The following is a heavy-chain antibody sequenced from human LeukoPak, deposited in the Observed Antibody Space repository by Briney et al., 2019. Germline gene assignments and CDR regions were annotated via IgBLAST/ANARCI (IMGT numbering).Heavy chain of an antibody. Sequence: GASAKVSCKASGYTFTSYGISWVRQAPGQGLEWMGWISAYNGNTNYAQKLQGRVTMTTDTSTSTAYMELRSLRSDDTAVYYCARDRGSWNDNRLDYWGQGTLVTVSS. J-gene: IGHJ4*02. CDR2: ISAYNGNT. V-gene: IGHV1-18*01. CDR3: ARDRGSWNDNRLDY. CDR1: GYTFTSYG. D-gene: IGHD1-1*01.